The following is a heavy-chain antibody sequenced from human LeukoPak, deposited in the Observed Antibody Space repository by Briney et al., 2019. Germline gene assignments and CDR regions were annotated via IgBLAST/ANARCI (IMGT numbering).Heavy chain of an antibody. V-gene: IGHV3-23*01. CDR3: AKDQEFYGSGSDFVDY. CDR1: RFTFSSYA. J-gene: IGHJ4*02. Sequence: GGSLRLSCAASRFTFSSYAMSWVRQAPGKGLEWVSAISGSGGSTYYADSVKGRFTIARDNSKSTLYLQMDSLRAEDTAIYYCAKDQEFYGSGSDFVDYWGQGTLVTVSS. D-gene: IGHD3-10*01. CDR2: ISGSGGST.